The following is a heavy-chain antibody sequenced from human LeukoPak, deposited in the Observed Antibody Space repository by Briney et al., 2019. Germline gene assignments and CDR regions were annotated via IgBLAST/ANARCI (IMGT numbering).Heavy chain of an antibody. CDR3: AKEKIGGWYYFDY. J-gene: IGHJ4*02. CDR2: ISGTGTST. D-gene: IGHD6-19*01. V-gene: IGHV3-23*01. Sequence: GGSLRLSCAASGFTFNSYAMSWVRQAPGKGLEWVSGISGTGTSTYYADSAKGRFTISRDNSKNTLYLQMNSLRAEDTAVYYCAKEKIGGWYYFDYWGQGTLVTVS. CDR1: GFTFNSYA.